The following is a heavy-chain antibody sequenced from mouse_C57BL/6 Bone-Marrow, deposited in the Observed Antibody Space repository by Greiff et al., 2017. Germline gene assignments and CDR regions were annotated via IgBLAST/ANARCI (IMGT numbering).Heavy chain of an antibody. D-gene: IGHD2-2*01. CDR2: IDPNSGGT. CDR1: GYTFTSYW. Sequence: VQLQQPGAELVKPGASVKLSCKASGYTFTSYWLHWVQQRPGRGLEWIGRIDPNSGGTKYNEKFKSKATLTVDKPSSTAYMQLSSLTSDDSAVYYCARGGLRRAYYAMDYWGQGTSVTVSS. CDR3: ARGGLRRAYYAMDY. J-gene: IGHJ4*01. V-gene: IGHV1-72*01.